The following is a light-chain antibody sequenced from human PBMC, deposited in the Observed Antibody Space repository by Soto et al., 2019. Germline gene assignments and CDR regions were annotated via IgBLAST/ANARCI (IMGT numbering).Light chain of an antibody. CDR2: GAS. CDR3: QHNGTSLSWT. Sequence: ETVLTQSPGTLSLSPGERATLSCRASQSVTSSYLAWYQQKPGQAPRLLIYGASSRATCIPDRFSGSGSGTDFTLTISRLEPEDFAAYYCQHNGTSLSWTFGQGTKVEIK. CDR1: QSVTSSY. J-gene: IGKJ1*01. V-gene: IGKV3-20*01.